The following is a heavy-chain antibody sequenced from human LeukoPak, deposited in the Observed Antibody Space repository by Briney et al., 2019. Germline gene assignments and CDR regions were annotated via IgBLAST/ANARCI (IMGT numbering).Heavy chain of an antibody. Sequence: PGGSLRLSCAASGFTFSDYYMTWIRQAPGKGLEWVSYISHSGTTISYADSVRGRFTISRDNAKNSLYLQMNSLRVEDTAVYYCAKDGLDIVVVPAAFYGMDVWGQGTTVTVSS. CDR3: AKDGLDIVVVPAAFYGMDV. CDR2: ISHSGTTI. D-gene: IGHD2-2*03. V-gene: IGHV3-11*01. CDR1: GFTFSDYY. J-gene: IGHJ6*02.